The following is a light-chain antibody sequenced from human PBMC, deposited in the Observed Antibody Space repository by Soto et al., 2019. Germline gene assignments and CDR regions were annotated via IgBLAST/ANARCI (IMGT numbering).Light chain of an antibody. Sequence: EIVLTQSPATLSLSPGERATLSCRASQSVSGYLAWYQQKPGQAPRLLMYDASHRATGIPARFSCSGSGTHFTLTISRLEPEDFAVYYCQQRSNWPSTFGGGTKVEIK. V-gene: IGKV3-11*01. J-gene: IGKJ4*01. CDR3: QQRSNWPST. CDR1: QSVSGY. CDR2: DAS.